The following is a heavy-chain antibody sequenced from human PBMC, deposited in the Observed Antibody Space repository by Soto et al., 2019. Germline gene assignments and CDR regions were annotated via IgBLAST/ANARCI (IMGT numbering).Heavy chain of an antibody. CDR2: VRGSGGST. J-gene: IGHJ5*01. Sequence: QLLESGGGFMQPGASLRLSCLASGFNVNNHDLSWVRQAPGKGLEWVSSVRGSGGSTFYADSVKGRSTISRDNSENKVFLELYNVTVDDTAVYYCTNGSWFDPWGPGTHVTVSS. CDR3: TNGSWFDP. CDR1: GFNVNNHD. D-gene: IGHD3-10*01. V-gene: IGHV3-23*01.